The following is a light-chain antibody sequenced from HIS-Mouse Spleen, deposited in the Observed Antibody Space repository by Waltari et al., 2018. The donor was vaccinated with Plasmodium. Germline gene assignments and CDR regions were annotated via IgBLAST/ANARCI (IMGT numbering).Light chain of an antibody. CDR3: QVWDSSSDHYV. V-gene: IGLV3-21*02. Sequence: SYVLTQPPSVSVAPGHTARITCGGNNIGSQSVPWYQQKPGQAPVLVVYDDSDRPSGIPERFSGSNSGNTATLTISRVEAGDEADYYCQVWDSSSDHYVFGTGTKVTVL. CDR1: NIGSQS. CDR2: DDS. J-gene: IGLJ1*01.